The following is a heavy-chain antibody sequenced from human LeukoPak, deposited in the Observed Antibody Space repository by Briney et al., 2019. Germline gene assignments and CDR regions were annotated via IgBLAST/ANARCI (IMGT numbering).Heavy chain of an antibody. V-gene: IGHV4-59*02. D-gene: IGHD4-11*01. CDR3: ARDGSNWSNDYYHGVDV. CDR2: VYYSGSA. CDR1: GDSVTTYY. J-gene: IGHJ6*02. Sequence: SETLSLTCTVSGDSVTTYYWSWIRQPPGKGLEWLGYVYYSGSATYNPSPKSRVIISVDTSKNQFSLRLSSVTAADTAVYYCARDGSNWSNDYYHGVDVWGQGTTVTVSS.